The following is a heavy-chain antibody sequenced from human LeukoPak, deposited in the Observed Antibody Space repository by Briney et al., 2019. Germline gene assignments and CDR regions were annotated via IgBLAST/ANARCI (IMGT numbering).Heavy chain of an antibody. Sequence: SETLSLTCTASGGSISSGSYYWSWILQPAGKRLEWIGHIYRSGSTNYNPSLKSRVTISVDTSKNQFSLKLSSVTAADTAVYYCARDRGYSSSWYYLDYWGQGTLVTVSS. D-gene: IGHD6-13*01. V-gene: IGHV4-61*09. CDR1: GGSISSGSYY. J-gene: IGHJ4*02. CDR2: IYRSGST. CDR3: ARDRGYSSSWYYLDY.